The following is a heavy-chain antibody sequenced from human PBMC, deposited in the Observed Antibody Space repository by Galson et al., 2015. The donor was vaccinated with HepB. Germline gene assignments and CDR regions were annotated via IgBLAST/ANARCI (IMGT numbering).Heavy chain of an antibody. J-gene: IGHJ6*02. CDR3: ARYGDYPYYYGMDV. Sequence: SVKVSCKASGSTFTSYGISWVRQAPGQGLEWMGWISAYNGNTNYAQKLQGRVTMTTDTSTSTAYMELRSLRSDDTAVYYCARYGDYPYYYGMDVWGQGTTVTVSS. V-gene: IGHV1-18*04. CDR1: GSTFTSYG. CDR2: ISAYNGNT. D-gene: IGHD4-17*01.